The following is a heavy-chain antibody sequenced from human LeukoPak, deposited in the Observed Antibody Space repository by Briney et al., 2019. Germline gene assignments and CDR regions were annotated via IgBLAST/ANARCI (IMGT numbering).Heavy chain of an antibody. Sequence: GGSLRLSCAASGFTFRKFDMHWVRQAPGKGLEWVAFIQYDGSNKYYADSVKGRFTISRDNSKNTLYLQMNSLRAEDTAVYYCAKEEGQYWGQGTLVTVSS. CDR2: IQYDGSNK. CDR3: AKEEGQY. V-gene: IGHV3-30*02. CDR1: GFTFRKFD. J-gene: IGHJ4*02.